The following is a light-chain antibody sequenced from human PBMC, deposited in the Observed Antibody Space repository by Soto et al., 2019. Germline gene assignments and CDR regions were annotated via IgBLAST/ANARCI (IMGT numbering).Light chain of an antibody. V-gene: IGLV6-57*03. J-gene: IGLJ3*02. Sequence: NFMLTQPHSVSESPGKTVTISCTRSSGNIASNYVQWYQQRPGSAPSTVIYEDNQRPSGVPDRFSGSIDSSSNSASLTISGLKTEDEADYYCQSFDTNNYGVFGGGTKLTVL. CDR3: QSFDTNNYGV. CDR1: SGNIASNY. CDR2: EDN.